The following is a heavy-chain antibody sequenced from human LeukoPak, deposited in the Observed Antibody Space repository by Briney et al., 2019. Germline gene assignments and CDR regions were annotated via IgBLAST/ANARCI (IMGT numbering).Heavy chain of an antibody. Sequence: SDTLSLTCAVSGDSISCCYWTWLRQPAGKGLEWIGRIFISGTTNYNPSLQGRVTMSVDRSKSQFSLRLSSVTAADTAVYYCVRQGYNYGAFNAWGQGTLVTVSS. D-gene: IGHD5-18*01. CDR1: GDSISCCY. CDR2: IFISGTT. J-gene: IGHJ4*02. CDR3: VRQGYNYGAFNA. V-gene: IGHV4-4*07.